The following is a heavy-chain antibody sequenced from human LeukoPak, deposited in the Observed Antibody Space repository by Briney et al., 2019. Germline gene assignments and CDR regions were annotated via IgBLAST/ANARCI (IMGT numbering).Heavy chain of an antibody. CDR3: ARLNYDSGGYYGVPNWFDP. CDR2: FYYSGST. D-gene: IGHD3-22*01. J-gene: IGHJ5*02. V-gene: IGHV4-39*01. CDR1: GGSISSTNYY. Sequence: SQTLSLTCTVPGGSISSTNYYWGCIRQPPGKGLEWVGSFYYSGSTYYNPSLKSRVTISVDRSTNQFYLRMSSVTAADTAVYYCARLNYDSGGYYGVPNWFDPWGPGTLVTVSS.